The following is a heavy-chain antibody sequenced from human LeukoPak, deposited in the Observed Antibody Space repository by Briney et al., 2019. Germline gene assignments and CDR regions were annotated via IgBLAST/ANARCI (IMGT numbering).Heavy chain of an antibody. V-gene: IGHV4-34*01. D-gene: IGHD2-15*01. CDR3: ARRGYCSGGSCAEYYFDY. Sequence: SETLSLTCAVYGGSFSGYYWSWIRQPPGKGLEWIGEINHSGSTNYNPSLKSRVTISVDTSKNQFSLKLSPVTAADTAVYYCARRGYCSGGSCAEYYFDYWGQGTLVTVSS. J-gene: IGHJ4*02. CDR2: INHSGST. CDR1: GGSFSGYY.